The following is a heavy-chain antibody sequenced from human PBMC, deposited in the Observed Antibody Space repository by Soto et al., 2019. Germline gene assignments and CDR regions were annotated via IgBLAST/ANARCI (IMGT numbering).Heavy chain of an antibody. CDR3: ARGGVRGVSWNWFDT. CDR2: IDSAGDT. D-gene: IGHD3-10*01. J-gene: IGHJ5*02. Sequence: EVQLVESGGGLVEPGGSLRLSCAASGFTFSSHDMHWVRQVRGKGLEWVSGIDSAGDTKYSASVKGRFTIPRENAKNSFHLQMNSLGAGDTAVYYCARGGVRGVSWNWFDTWGQGTLVTVSS. V-gene: IGHV3-13*01. CDR1: GFTFSSHD.